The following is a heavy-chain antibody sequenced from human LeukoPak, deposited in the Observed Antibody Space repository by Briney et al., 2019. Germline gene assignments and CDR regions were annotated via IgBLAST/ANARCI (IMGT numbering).Heavy chain of an antibody. D-gene: IGHD4-17*01. V-gene: IGHV4-34*01. CDR3: ARHSSVTTYPFDP. CDR2: INHSGST. CDR1: GGSFSGYY. J-gene: IGHJ5*02. Sequence: SETLSLTCAVYGGSFSGYYWSWIRQPPGKGLEWIGEINHSGSTNYNPSLKSRVTISVETSKNQFSLKLSSVTAADTAVYYCARHSSVTTYPFDPWGQGTLVTVSS.